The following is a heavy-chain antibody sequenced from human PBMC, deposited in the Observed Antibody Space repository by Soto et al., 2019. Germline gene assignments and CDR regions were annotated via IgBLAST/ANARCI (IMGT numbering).Heavy chain of an antibody. CDR3: AREEMSGNTIFGVVIPPTFYYYYYGMDV. CDR1: GFTFSSYG. D-gene: IGHD3-3*01. Sequence: SGGSLRLSCAASGFTFSSYGMHWVRQAPGKGLEWVAVIWYDGSNKYYADSVKGRFTISRDNSKNTLYLQMNSLRAEDTAVYYCAREEMSGNTIFGVVIPPTFYYYYYGMDVWGQGTTVTVSS. J-gene: IGHJ6*02. V-gene: IGHV3-33*01. CDR2: IWYDGSNK.